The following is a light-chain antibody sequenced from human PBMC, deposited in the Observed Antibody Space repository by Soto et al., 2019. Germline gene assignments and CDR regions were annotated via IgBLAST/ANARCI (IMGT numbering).Light chain of an antibody. Sequence: QMTQSPSPLSASLGDRLTLPWSASQYISSWLAWYQQKPGTAPTLLIYDTSNLEDGVPSTFSGSGSGTDFNLTVSSLQTDDSATYYCQQYNTYPWTFGQGTKVDIK. CDR1: QYISSW. CDR3: QQYNTYPWT. CDR2: DTS. J-gene: IGKJ1*01. V-gene: IGKV1-5*01.